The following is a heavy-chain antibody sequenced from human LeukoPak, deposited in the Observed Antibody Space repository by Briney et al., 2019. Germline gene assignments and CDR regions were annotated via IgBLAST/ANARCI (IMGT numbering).Heavy chain of an antibody. CDR1: GFTFSSYA. D-gene: IGHD2-15*01. V-gene: IGHV3-23*01. Sequence: GGSLRLSCAASGFTFSSYAMSWVRQAPGKGLEWVSAISGSGGSTYYADSVKGRFTISRDNSKNTLYLQMNSLRAEDTAVYYCAKKGSTGRWSGGWVGPWGQGTLVTVSS. J-gene: IGHJ5*02. CDR2: ISGSGGST. CDR3: AKKGSTGRWSGGWVGP.